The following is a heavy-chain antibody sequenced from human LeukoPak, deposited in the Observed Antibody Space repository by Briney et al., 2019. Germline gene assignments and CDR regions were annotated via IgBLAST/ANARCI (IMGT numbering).Heavy chain of an antibody. D-gene: IGHD6-13*01. J-gene: IGHJ4*02. V-gene: IGHV4-31*03. CDR1: GGSISSGGYY. Sequence: SETLSLTCTVSGGSISSGGYYWSWIRQHPGKGLEWIGYIYYSGSTYYNPSLKSRVTISVDTSKNQFSLKLSSVTAADTAVYYYARASSSSWPDYFDYWGQGTLVTVSS. CDR2: IYYSGST. CDR3: ARASSSSWPDYFDY.